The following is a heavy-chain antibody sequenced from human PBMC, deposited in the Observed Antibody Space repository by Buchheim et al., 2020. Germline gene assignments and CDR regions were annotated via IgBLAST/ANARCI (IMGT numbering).Heavy chain of an antibody. CDR2: ISSSGSTI. V-gene: IGHV3-11*01. J-gene: IGHJ6*04. CDR3: ARTLSGIAVAGRNYYYGMDV. Sequence: QVQLVESGGGLVKPGGSLRLSCAASGFTFSDYYMSWIRQAPGKGLEWVGYISSSGSTIYYAYAVKGRFTISRDSAKNSLYPQMNSLRAKDTTVYYCARTLSGIAVAGRNYYYGMDVWGKGPT. D-gene: IGHD6-19*01. CDR1: GFTFSDYY.